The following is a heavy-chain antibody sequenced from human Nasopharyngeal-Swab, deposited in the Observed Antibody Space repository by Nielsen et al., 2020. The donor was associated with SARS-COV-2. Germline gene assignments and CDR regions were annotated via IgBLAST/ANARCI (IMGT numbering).Heavy chain of an antibody. CDR2: ISSSSSYI. CDR3: ARAAEYYYDSRALDGMDV. V-gene: IGHV3-21*01. J-gene: IGHJ6*02. CDR1: GFTFSSYS. Sequence: GGSLRLSCAASGFTFSSYSINWVRQAPGKGLEWVSSISSSSSYIYYADSVKGRFTISRDNAKNSLYLQMNSLRAEDTAVYYCARAAEYYYDSRALDGMDVWGQGTTVTVSS. D-gene: IGHD3-22*01.